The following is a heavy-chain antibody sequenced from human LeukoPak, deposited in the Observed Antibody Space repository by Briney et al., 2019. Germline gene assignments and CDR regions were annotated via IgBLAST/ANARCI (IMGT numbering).Heavy chain of an antibody. CDR1: GYTFTRYY. CDR2: INPSDGGT. Sequence: ASVKVSCKASGYTFTRYYMHWVRQAPGQGLEWMGVINPSDGGTSYAQKFQGRVTMTRDTSTSTVYMELSGLRSEDTAVYYCASYCSGVQASFGFRGQGTLVTGSS. D-gene: IGHD3-10*01. CDR3: ASYCSGVQASFGF. J-gene: IGHJ4*02. V-gene: IGHV1-46*01.